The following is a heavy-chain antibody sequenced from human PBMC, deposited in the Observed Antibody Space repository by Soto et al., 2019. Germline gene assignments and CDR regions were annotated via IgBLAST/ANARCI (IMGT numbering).Heavy chain of an antibody. D-gene: IGHD6-19*01. V-gene: IGHV5-10-1*01. CDR1: GYSFTSYW. CDR3: ARQQWLGSYYYYYGMDA. Sequence: PGESLKISCKGSGYSFTSYWISWVRQMPGKGLEWMGRIDPSDSYTNYSPSFQGHVTISADKSISTAYLQWSSLKASDTAMYYCARQQWLGSYYYYYGMDAWGQGTTVTVSS. CDR2: IDPSDSYT. J-gene: IGHJ6*02.